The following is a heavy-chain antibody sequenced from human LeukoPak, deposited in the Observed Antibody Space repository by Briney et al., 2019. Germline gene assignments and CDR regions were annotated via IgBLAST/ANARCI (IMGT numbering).Heavy chain of an antibody. D-gene: IGHD5/OR15-5a*01. CDR1: GFTFSRYW. Sequence: GGSLRLSCAASGFTFSRYWMHWVRQAPGKGLVWVSRINSDGSSTSYADSVKGRFTISRDNAKNTLYLQMNSLTVEDTAVYYCARDGLTESTRDSDYWGQGTLVTVSS. J-gene: IGHJ4*02. V-gene: IGHV3-74*01. CDR3: ARDGLTESTRDSDY. CDR2: INSDGSST.